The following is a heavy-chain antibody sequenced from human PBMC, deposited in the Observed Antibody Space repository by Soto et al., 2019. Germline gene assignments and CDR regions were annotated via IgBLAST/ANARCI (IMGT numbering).Heavy chain of an antibody. CDR3: ARAGSRYVSAEYFQH. Sequence: QVQLVQSGAEVKNPGASVKVSCKASGYTFTSYGISWVRQAPGQGLERMGWISAYTGNTNYAQKIQGRVTMTTDTSTSTAYMELRSLRSDDTAVYYCARAGSRYVSAEYFQHWGQGTLVTVSS. CDR1: GYTFTSYG. J-gene: IGHJ1*01. V-gene: IGHV1-18*01. D-gene: IGHD3-16*01. CDR2: ISAYTGNT.